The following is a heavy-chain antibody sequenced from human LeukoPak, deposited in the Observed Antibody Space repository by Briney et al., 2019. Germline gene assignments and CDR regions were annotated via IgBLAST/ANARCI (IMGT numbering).Heavy chain of an antibody. V-gene: IGHV3-30*02. J-gene: IGHJ5*02. CDR3: VKGGSSSHNWFDP. D-gene: IGHD6-13*01. Sequence: GGSLRLSCAASLFTFSDYGMHWVRQAPGKGLEGVAFIRRDGSNEYYPDSVKGRFTISRDNSRNTLYLQMNSLRAEDTAVYYCVKGGSSSHNWFDPWGQGTLVTVSS. CDR2: IRRDGSNE. CDR1: LFTFSDYG.